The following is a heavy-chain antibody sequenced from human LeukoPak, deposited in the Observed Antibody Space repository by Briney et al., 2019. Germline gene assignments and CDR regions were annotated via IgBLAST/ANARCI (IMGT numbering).Heavy chain of an antibody. J-gene: IGHJ4*02. CDR2: ISYDGSNK. V-gene: IGHV3-30-3*01. Sequence: GGSLRHSCAASGFTFSSYAMHWVRQAPGKGLEWVAVISYDGSNKYYADSVKGRFTISGDNSKNTLYLQMNSLRAEDTAVYYCARERRGDFDYWGQGTLVTVSS. CDR1: GFTFSSYA. CDR3: ARERRGDFDY.